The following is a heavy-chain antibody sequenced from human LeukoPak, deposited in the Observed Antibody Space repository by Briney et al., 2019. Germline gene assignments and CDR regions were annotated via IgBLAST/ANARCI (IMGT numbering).Heavy chain of an antibody. CDR1: GGSISSYY. D-gene: IGHD3-22*01. J-gene: IGHJ4*02. CDR3: ARDDYYDSSGYPY. CDR2: MYYSGST. Sequence: SETLSLTCTVSGGSISSYYWSWIRQPPGKGLEWIGYMYYSGSTNYNPSLKSRVTISVDTSKNQFSLKLSSVTAADTAEYYCARDDYYDSSGYPYWGQGTLVTVSS. V-gene: IGHV4-59*01.